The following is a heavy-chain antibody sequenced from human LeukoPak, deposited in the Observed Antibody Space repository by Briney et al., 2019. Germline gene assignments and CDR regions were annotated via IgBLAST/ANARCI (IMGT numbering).Heavy chain of an antibody. CDR1: GYTFTSYY. Sequence: ASVKVSCKASGYTFTSYYMHWVRQAPGQGLEWMGIINPSGGSTSYAQKFQGRVTMTTDTSTSTAYMELRSLRSDDTAVYYCARGGEYYFDYWGQGTLVTVSS. D-gene: IGHD2-21*01. J-gene: IGHJ4*02. CDR2: INPSGGST. V-gene: IGHV1-46*01. CDR3: ARGGEYYFDY.